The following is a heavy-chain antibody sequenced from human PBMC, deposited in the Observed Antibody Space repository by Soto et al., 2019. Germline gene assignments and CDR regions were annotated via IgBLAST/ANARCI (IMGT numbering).Heavy chain of an antibody. D-gene: IGHD3-10*01. CDR3: ARGVGSGSYYNQYNWFDP. V-gene: IGHV1-18*01. Sequence: QVQLVQSGGEVKKPGASVKVSCKASGYTFTNYGISWVRQAPRQGLEWMGWINVYNSNTKYAQKVQGRVTMTTDTSTSTAYMELRSLRSDDTAVYYCARGVGSGSYYNQYNWFDPWGQGTLVTVSS. J-gene: IGHJ5*02. CDR2: INVYNSNT. CDR1: GYTFTNYG.